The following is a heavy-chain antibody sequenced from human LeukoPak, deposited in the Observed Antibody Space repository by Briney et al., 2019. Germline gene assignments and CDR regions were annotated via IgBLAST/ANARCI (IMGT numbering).Heavy chain of an antibody. Sequence: GGSLRLYCAASGFTFSSYAMSWVRQAPGKGLEWVSAFSGSGGSTYYADSVKGRFTISRDNSKNTLYLQMNSLRAEDTAVYYCAKDLGDGYNKPEDYWGQGTLVTVSS. CDR2: FSGSGGST. J-gene: IGHJ4*02. CDR3: AKDLGDGYNKPEDY. V-gene: IGHV3-23*01. CDR1: GFTFSSYA. D-gene: IGHD5-12*01.